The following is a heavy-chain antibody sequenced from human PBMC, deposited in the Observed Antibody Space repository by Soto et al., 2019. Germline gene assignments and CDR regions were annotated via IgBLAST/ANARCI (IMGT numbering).Heavy chain of an antibody. D-gene: IGHD2-15*01. Sequence: QVQLVQSGAEVKKAGSSVKVSCKASGGTFSSYAISWVRQAPGQVLAWMGGLIPIFGTANYAQKFQGRVTITADKSTSTAYMELSSLRSEDTAVYYCASKPPSSHGGNWLFDYWGQGTLVTVSS. CDR3: ASKPPSSHGGNWLFDY. J-gene: IGHJ4*02. V-gene: IGHV1-69*06. CDR2: LIPIFGTA. CDR1: GGTFSSYA.